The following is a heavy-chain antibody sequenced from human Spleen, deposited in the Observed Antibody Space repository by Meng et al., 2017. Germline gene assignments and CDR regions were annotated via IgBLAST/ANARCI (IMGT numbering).Heavy chain of an antibody. J-gene: IGHJ3*02. D-gene: IGHD2-21*01. CDR2: IYWDDDK. CDR1: GFSLSTSGVG. Sequence: SGPTLVKPTQTLTLTCTFSGFSLSTSGVGVGWIRQPPGKALEWLAPIYWDDDKRYSPSLKSRLTITKDTSKNQVVLTMTNMDPVDTATYYCALSFGDLDAFDIWGQGTMVTVSS. V-gene: IGHV2-5*02. CDR3: ALSFGDLDAFDI.